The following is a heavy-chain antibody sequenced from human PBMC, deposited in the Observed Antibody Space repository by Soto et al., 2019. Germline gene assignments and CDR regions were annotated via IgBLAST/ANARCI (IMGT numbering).Heavy chain of an antibody. Sequence: EVQLVESGGGLVQPGGSLRLSCAASGFTFSSYSMNWVRQAPGKGLEWVSYISSSSTIYYADSVKGRFTISRDNAKNSLYLQMNSLRAEDTAVYYCARDGDYYGSGSYYNEQTTYYYYYMDVWGKGTTVTVSS. J-gene: IGHJ6*03. D-gene: IGHD3-10*01. CDR1: GFTFSSYS. V-gene: IGHV3-48*01. CDR3: ARDGDYYGSGSYYNEQTTYYYYYMDV. CDR2: ISSSSTI.